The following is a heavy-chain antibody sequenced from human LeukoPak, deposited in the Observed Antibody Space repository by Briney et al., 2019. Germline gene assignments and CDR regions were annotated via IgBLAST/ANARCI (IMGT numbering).Heavy chain of an antibody. J-gene: IGHJ5*02. CDR2: IFYSGSS. Sequence: SQTLSLTCTVSGGSISSGYRYWSWIRQPPGKGLEFIGFIFYSGSSYYNPSLKSRVTISVDTSKNQFSLKLNSVTAADTSVYYCARIMRTVTTGGWFDTWGQGTLVPVSS. CDR3: ARIMRTVTTGGWFDT. V-gene: IGHV4-30-4*01. D-gene: IGHD4-17*01. CDR1: GGSISSGYRY.